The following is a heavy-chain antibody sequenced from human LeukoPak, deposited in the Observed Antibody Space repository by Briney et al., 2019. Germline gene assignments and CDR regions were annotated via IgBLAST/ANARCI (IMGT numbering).Heavy chain of an antibody. Sequence: ASVKVSCKASGYIFTNYYIHWVRQATGQGLEWMGWMNPNNANTGYAQKFQGRVTMTRDTSINTAYMELSSLTSEDTAVYYCARAHYYDSSGYHFNAFDIWGQGTVVTVSS. J-gene: IGHJ3*02. D-gene: IGHD3-22*01. CDR1: GYIFTNYY. V-gene: IGHV1-8*02. CDR2: MNPNNANT. CDR3: ARAHYYDSSGYHFNAFDI.